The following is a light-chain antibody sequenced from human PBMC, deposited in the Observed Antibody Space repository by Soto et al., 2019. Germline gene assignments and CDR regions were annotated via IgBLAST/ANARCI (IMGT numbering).Light chain of an antibody. CDR3: QQYGSSPRT. Sequence: TQSPGALALSPGEVATLSCMSSQPVSDKLAWYQTKPGQAPRLLIFGAFKRATGIPDRFSGSGSGTDFTLTISRMEPEDFAVYCCQQYGSSPRTFGQGTKVDIK. J-gene: IGKJ1*01. V-gene: IGKV3-20*01. CDR1: QPVSDK. CDR2: GAF.